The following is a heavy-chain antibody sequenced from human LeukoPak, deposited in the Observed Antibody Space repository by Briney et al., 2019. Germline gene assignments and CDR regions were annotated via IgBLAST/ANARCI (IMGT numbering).Heavy chain of an antibody. J-gene: IGHJ4*02. Sequence: GGSLRLSCAASGFTFSSFAMSWVRQAPGKGLEWVSTISGSGGSTFYADSVKGRFTISRDNSKNTLYLQMNSLRAEDTATYYCARDQRGGTYYFDSWGQGTLVTVSS. V-gene: IGHV3-23*01. D-gene: IGHD2-15*01. CDR3: ARDQRGGTYYFDS. CDR2: ISGSGGST. CDR1: GFTFSSFA.